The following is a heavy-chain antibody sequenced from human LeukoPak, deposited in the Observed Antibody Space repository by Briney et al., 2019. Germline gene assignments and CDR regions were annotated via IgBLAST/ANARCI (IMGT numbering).Heavy chain of an antibody. Sequence: PSETLSLTCAVSGGSISSGGYSWSWIRQPPGKGLEWIGYIYHSGSTYYNPSLKSRVTISVDRSKNQFSLGLSSVTAADTAVYYCARDANSGSYYLHGAFDIWGQGTMVTVSS. CDR3: ARDANSGSYYLHGAFDI. D-gene: IGHD1-26*01. CDR1: GGSISSGGYS. CDR2: IYHSGST. J-gene: IGHJ3*02. V-gene: IGHV4-30-2*01.